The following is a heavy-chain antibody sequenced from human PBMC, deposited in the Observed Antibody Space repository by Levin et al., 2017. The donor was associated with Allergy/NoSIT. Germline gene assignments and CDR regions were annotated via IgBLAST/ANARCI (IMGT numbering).Heavy chain of an antibody. V-gene: IGHV3-30*18. Sequence: GESLKISCAASGFTFSSYGMHWVRQAPGKGLEWVAVISYDGSNKYYADSVKGRFTISRDNSKNTLYLQMNSLRAEDTAVYYCAKDRRTGRGGMDVWGQGTTVTVSS. CDR2: ISYDGSNK. D-gene: IGHD1-1*01. J-gene: IGHJ6*02. CDR1: GFTFSSYG. CDR3: AKDRRTGRGGMDV.